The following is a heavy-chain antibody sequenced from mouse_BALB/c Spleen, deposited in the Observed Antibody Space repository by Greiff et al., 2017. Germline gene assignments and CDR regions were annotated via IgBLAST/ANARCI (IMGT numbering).Heavy chain of an antibody. CDR3: ARSLDGYYAMDY. J-gene: IGHJ4*01. CDR1: GFTFSDYY. V-gene: IGHV5-4*02. Sequence: EVHLVESGGGLVKPGGSLKLSCAASGFTFSDYYMYWVRQTPEKRLEWVATISDGGSYTYYPDSVKGRFTISRDNAKNNLYLQMSSLKSEDTAMYYCARSLDGYYAMDYWGQGTSVTVSS. D-gene: IGHD2-3*01. CDR2: ISDGGSYT.